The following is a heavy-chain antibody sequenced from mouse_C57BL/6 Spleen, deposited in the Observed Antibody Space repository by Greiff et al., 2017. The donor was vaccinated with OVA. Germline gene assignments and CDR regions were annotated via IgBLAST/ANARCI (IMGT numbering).Heavy chain of an antibody. CDR1: GYTFTRYW. D-gene: IGHD3-3*01. V-gene: IGHV1-64*01. J-gene: IGHJ2*01. Sequence: QVQLKQPGAELVKPGASVKLSCKASGYTFTRYWMHWVKQRPGQGLEWIGMIHPNSGSTNYNEKFKSKATLTVDKSSSTAYMQLSSLTSEDSAVYYCARGGPLDYWGQGTTLTVSS. CDR3: ARGGPLDY. CDR2: IHPNSGST.